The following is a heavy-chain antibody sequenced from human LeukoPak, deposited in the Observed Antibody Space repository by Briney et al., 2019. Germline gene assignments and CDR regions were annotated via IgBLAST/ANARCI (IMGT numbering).Heavy chain of an antibody. CDR2: ISSSSSYI. CDR1: GFTFSSYS. V-gene: IGHV3-21*04. Sequence: PGGSLRLSCAASGFTFSSYSMNWVRQAPGKGLEWVSSISSSSSYIYYADSVKGRFTISRDNAKNSLYLQMNSLRAEDTAVYYCARGGVVAGGLDYWGQGTRVTVSS. D-gene: IGHD2-15*01. J-gene: IGHJ4*02. CDR3: ARGGVVAGGLDY.